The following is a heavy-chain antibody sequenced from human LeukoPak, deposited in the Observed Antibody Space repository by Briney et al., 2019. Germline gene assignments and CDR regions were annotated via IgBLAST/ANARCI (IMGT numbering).Heavy chain of an antibody. V-gene: IGHV3-23*01. D-gene: IGHD2-21*01. CDR3: VRDDYSYRLDV. Sequence: GGSLRLSCAASGLSFSNYAMYWDRQAPGKGLEWVSAIGGTGGNIFYTDSVKGRFTISRDNSKNTLYLHMSSLRAEDTAIYYCVRDDYSYRLDVWGQGTLVTVSS. J-gene: IGHJ4*02. CDR1: GLSFSNYA. CDR2: IGGTGGNI.